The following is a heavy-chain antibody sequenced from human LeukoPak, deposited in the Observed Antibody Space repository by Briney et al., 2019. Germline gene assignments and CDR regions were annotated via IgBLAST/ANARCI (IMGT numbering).Heavy chain of an antibody. D-gene: IGHD2/OR15-2a*01. Sequence: PGGSLRLSCAASGFTFSSYSMNWVRQAPGKGLEWVSYISSSSSTIYYADSVKGRFTISRDNAKNSLYLQMNSLRAEDTAVYYCARELDVKGFDYWGQGTLVTVSS. V-gene: IGHV3-48*01. CDR3: ARELDVKGFDY. CDR1: GFTFSSYS. CDR2: ISSSSSTI. J-gene: IGHJ4*02.